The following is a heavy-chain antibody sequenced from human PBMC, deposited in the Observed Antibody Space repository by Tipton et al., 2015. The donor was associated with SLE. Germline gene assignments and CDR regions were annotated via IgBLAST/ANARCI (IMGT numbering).Heavy chain of an antibody. D-gene: IGHD6-13*01. V-gene: IGHV4-59*08. CDR1: GGSISSYY. CDR3: ARAKEQQLDGDYYYYGMDV. CDR2: IYYSGST. Sequence: TLSLTCTVSGGSISSYYWSWIRQPPGKGLEWIGYIYYSGSTNYNPSLKSRVTISVDTSKNQFSLKLSSVTAADTAVYYCARAKEQQLDGDYYYYGMDVWGQGTTVTVSS. J-gene: IGHJ6*02.